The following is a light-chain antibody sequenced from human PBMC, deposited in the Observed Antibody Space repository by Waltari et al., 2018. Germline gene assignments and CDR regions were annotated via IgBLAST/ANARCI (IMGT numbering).Light chain of an antibody. V-gene: IGKV4-1*01. CDR1: QSVLYSSNNKNY. J-gene: IGKJ1*01. CDR3: QQYYISPWT. Sequence: DIVMTQSPDSLAVSLGERATINCKSSQSVLYSSNNKNYLAWYQQKPGQPPKLLISWTSTRGSGVPDRFSGSGSGTDFTRTISTLQAEDVAVYYCQQYYISPWTFGQGTKVEIK. CDR2: WTS.